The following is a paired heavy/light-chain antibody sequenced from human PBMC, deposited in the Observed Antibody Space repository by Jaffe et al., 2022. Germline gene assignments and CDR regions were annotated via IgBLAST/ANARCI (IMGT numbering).Heavy chain of an antibody. CDR3: TSVDTAMTGFDY. CDR1: GFTFSNAW. J-gene: IGHJ4*02. D-gene: IGHD5-18*01. CDR2: IKSKTDGGTT. Sequence: EVQLVESGGGLVKPGGSLRLSCAASGFTFSNAWMSWVRQAPGKGLEWVGRIKSKTDGGTTDYAAPVKGRFTISRDDSKNTLYLQMNSLKTEDTAVYYCTSVDTAMTGFDYWGQGTLVTVSS. V-gene: IGHV3-15*01.
Light chain of an antibody. CDR2: KDS. Sequence: SYELTQPPSVSVSPGQTARITCSGDALPKQYAYWYQQKPGQAPVLVIYKDSERPSGIPERFSGSSSGTTVTLTISGVQAEDEADYYCQSADSSGTYWSVVFGGGTKLTVL. J-gene: IGLJ2*01. V-gene: IGLV3-25*03. CDR1: ALPKQY. CDR3: QSADSSGTYWSVV.